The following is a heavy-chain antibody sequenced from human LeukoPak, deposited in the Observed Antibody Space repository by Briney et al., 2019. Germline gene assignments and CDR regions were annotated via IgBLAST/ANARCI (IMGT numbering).Heavy chain of an antibody. J-gene: IGHJ4*02. Sequence: APVKVSCKASGYTFTTYHMHWVRQAPGQGLEWMGRMHPSSGATNYAQRFQGRVTLTRDTSIDTAYMELSRLTSDDTAVYYCARDLPFEDWGQGTLVTVSS. V-gene: IGHV1-2*06. CDR3: ARDLPFED. CDR1: GYTFTTYH. CDR2: MHPSSGAT. D-gene: IGHD2/OR15-2a*01.